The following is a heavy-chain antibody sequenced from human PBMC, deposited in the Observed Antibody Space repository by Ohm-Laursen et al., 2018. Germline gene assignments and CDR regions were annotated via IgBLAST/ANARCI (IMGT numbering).Heavy chain of an antibody. J-gene: IGHJ3*01. CDR2: ISSSRSYL. CDR1: GFSFSSYS. D-gene: IGHD1-14*01. CDR3: ARGNPTVPPDAFDL. Sequence: GSLRLSCSASGFSFSSYSMNWVRQAPGKGLEWGSSISSSRSYLYYADSVKGRFTISRDNAKNSLYLQMDSLRADDTAVYYCARGNPTVPPDAFDLWGQGTMVTVSS. V-gene: IGHV3-21*01.